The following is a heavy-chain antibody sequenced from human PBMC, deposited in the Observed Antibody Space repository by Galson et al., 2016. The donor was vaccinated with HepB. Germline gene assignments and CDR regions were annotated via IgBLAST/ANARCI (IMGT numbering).Heavy chain of an antibody. CDR2: IYWDDDK. CDR3: AHKLTSEAGGGWFDP. J-gene: IGHJ5*02. V-gene: IGHV2-5*02. Sequence: PALVKPTQTLTLTCTFSGFSVNKYGVGVGWMRQSPGKAPEWLALIYWDDDKGYNPSLESRLYITKDTSKNQVVLTMTDMEPVDTATYYCAHKLTSEAGGGWFDPWGQGTLVTVSS. D-gene: IGHD6-13*01. CDR1: GFSVNKYGVG.